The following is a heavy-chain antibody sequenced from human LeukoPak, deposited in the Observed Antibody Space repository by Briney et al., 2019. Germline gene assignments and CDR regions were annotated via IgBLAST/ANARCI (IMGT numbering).Heavy chain of an antibody. J-gene: IGHJ4*02. CDR1: GGSISSYY. D-gene: IGHD6-13*01. Sequence: SETLSLTCTVSGGSISSYYWNWLRQPPGEGLEWIGYIFNSGSTYYNPSLKSRVTISVDTSKNQFSLKLSSVTAADTAVYYCARLHSSSWYEFYFDYWGQGTLVTVSS. V-gene: IGHV4-59*08. CDR3: ARLHSSSWYEFYFDY. CDR2: IFNSGST.